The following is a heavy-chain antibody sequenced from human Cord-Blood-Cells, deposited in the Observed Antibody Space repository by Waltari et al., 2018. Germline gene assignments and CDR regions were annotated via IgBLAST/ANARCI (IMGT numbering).Heavy chain of an antibody. J-gene: IGHJ4*02. V-gene: IGHV4-38-2*01. CDR3: ARSPLRYFDY. CDR2: IYHSGRT. CDR1: GYSISSGYY. D-gene: IGHD3-3*01. Sequence: QVQLQESGPGLVKPSETLSLTCAVSGYSISSGYYWGWIRQPPGKGLEWIGSIYHSGRTYYNPSLKSRVTISVDTSKNQFSLKLSSVTAADTAVYYCARSPLRYFDYWGQGTLVTVSS.